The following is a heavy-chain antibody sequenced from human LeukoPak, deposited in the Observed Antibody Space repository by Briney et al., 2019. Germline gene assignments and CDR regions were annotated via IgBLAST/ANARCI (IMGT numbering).Heavy chain of an antibody. CDR3: VTGGHYSDS. CDR2: IEPDGSEE. V-gene: IGHV3-7*01. CDR1: GITFASHW. J-gene: IGHJ4*02. D-gene: IGHD3-22*01. Sequence: GGSLRLSCTASGITFASHWMSWVRQAPGKGLEWVAYIEPDGSEENYVDSVKGRFTIFRDNAKNSLFLQMGSLRAEDTAVYYCVTGGHYSDSWGQGSLVTVSS.